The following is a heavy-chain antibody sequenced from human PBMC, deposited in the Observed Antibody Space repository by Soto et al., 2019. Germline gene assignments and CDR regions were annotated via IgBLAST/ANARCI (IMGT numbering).Heavy chain of an antibody. CDR2: IYYSGTT. CDR3: ARREIQGPIDY. D-gene: IGHD1-26*01. CDR1: GYAISSSNW. Sequence: SSETLSLTCAVSGYAISSSNWWGWIRQTPGKGLEWIGYIYYSGTTYYNPSLKSRVTMSVDTSKNQFSLKLTSVTAVDTAVYYCARREIQGPIDYWGQGTLVTVS. J-gene: IGHJ4*02. V-gene: IGHV4-28*01.